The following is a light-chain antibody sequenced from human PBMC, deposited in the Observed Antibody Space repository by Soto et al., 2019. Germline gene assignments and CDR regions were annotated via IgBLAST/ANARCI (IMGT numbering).Light chain of an antibody. CDR1: QSVSNN. CDR2: GAS. J-gene: IGKJ5*01. V-gene: IGKV3-15*01. Sequence: EIVMAQAPATPSVARGETAPLSCRASQSVSNNVAWYQQKPGQAPRLLILGASTRATGIPARFSGSGSGTEFTLSISSLQSEDFAVYYCKQYKEWPPFTFGQGTRLEIK. CDR3: KQYKEWPPFT.